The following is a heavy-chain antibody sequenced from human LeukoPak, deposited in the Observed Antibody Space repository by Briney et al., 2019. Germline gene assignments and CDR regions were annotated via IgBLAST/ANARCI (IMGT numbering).Heavy chain of an antibody. D-gene: IGHD6-13*01. CDR1: GYTFTGYY. CDR3: ARVFGIAAAGRGYFDY. V-gene: IGHV1-2*02. CDR2: INPNSGGT. Sequence: ASVKVSCKASGYTFTGYYMHWVRQALGQGLEWMGWINPNSGGTNYAQKFQGRVTMTRDTSISTAYMELSRLRSDDTAVYYCARVFGIAAAGRGYFDYWGQGTLVTVSS. J-gene: IGHJ4*02.